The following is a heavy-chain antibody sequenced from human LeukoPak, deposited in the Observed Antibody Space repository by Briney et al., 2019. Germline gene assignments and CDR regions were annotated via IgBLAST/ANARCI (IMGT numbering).Heavy chain of an antibody. Sequence: SQTLSLTCTVSGGSISSGDYYWSWIRQPPGKGLEWIGYIYYSGSTYYNPSLKSRVTISVDTSKNQFSLKLSSVTAADTAVYYCARLGGRELRNWFDPWGQGTLVTVSS. V-gene: IGHV4-30-4*01. D-gene: IGHD1-26*01. CDR3: ARLGGRELRNWFDP. J-gene: IGHJ5*02. CDR2: IYYSGST. CDR1: GGSISSGDYY.